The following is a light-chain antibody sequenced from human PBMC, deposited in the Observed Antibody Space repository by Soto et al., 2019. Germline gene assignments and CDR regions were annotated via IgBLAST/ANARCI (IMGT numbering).Light chain of an antibody. CDR3: QQYNSSPWT. Sequence: EIVLTQSPGTLSLSPGERATLYCTASQSVSSSFLAWYQQKPGQAPRLLIYGASSRATGIPDRFSGSGSGTDFTLTISRLEPEDFAVYYCQQYNSSPWTFGQGTKVEIK. CDR2: GAS. CDR1: QSVSSSF. J-gene: IGKJ1*01. V-gene: IGKV3-20*01.